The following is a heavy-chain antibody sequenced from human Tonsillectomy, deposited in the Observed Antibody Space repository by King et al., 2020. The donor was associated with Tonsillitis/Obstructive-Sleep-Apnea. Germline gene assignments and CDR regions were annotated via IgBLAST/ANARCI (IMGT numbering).Heavy chain of an antibody. CDR1: GYSFNSYW. CDR2: IYPGDSDT. V-gene: IGHV5-51*01. Sequence: VQLVQSGAEVKKPGESLKISCKGSGYSFNSYWIGWVRQMPGKGLEWMGIIYPGDSDTRYSPSFQGQVPISADKSTSTAYLQWSSLKATDTAMYYCVRGGGAGATPVGFDPWGQGTLVTVSS. CDR3: VRGGGAGATPVGFDP. D-gene: IGHD1-26*01. J-gene: IGHJ5*02.